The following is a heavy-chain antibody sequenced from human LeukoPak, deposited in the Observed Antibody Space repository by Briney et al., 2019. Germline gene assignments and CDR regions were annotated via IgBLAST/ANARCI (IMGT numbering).Heavy chain of an antibody. D-gene: IGHD3-9*01. CDR2: ISTSSSTI. V-gene: IGHV3-48*01. J-gene: IGHJ6*03. CDR3: ARDPLTLYNYYMDV. Sequence: GGSLRLSCAASGFTFSSYSMNWVRQAPGKGLECISYISTSSSTIHYADSVKGRFTISRDNAKNSLYLQMNSLRAEDTAVYYCARDPLTLYNYYMDVWGKGTTVIVSS. CDR1: GFTFSSYS.